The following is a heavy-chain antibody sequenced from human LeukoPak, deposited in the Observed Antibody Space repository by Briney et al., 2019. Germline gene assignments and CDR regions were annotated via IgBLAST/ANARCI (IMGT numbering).Heavy chain of an antibody. D-gene: IGHD6-19*01. Sequence: PGGSLRLSCAASGFTFSKAWMSWVRQAPGKGLEWVGRIKSKTDGGTTDYAAPVKGRFTISRDDSKNTLYLHMDSLKTEDTAVYYCTIVSGSGWSFDYWGQGTLVTVSS. V-gene: IGHV3-15*01. CDR3: TIVSGSGWSFDY. CDR1: GFTFSKAW. J-gene: IGHJ4*02. CDR2: IKSKTDGGTT.